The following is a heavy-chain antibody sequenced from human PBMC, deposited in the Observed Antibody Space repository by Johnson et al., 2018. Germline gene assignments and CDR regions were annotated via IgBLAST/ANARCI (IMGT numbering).Heavy chain of an antibody. CDR1: GFTFSSYA. D-gene: IGHD6-6*01. Sequence: EVQLLESGGGLVQXGGSXRLXCAASGFTFSSYAMSWVRQAPGRGLEWASVIIGSGGNTYYADSVKGRFTISRDNSKSMLYLQMNSLRAEETAIYYCAKYSSSSGYYFYSYMEILGKGTTVSVSS. V-gene: IGHV3-23*01. CDR2: IIGSGGNT. CDR3: AKYSSSSGYYFYSYMEI. J-gene: IGHJ6*03.